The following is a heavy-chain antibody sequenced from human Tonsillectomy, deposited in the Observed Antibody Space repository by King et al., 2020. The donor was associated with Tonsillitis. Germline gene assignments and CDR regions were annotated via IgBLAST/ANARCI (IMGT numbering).Heavy chain of an antibody. D-gene: IGHD5-18*01. CDR3: ASLRGYSRAPPPVYGMDV. Sequence: MQLQESGPGLVKPSETLSLTCTVSGGSISSSSYYWGWIRQPPGKGLEWIGSIYYSGSTYYNPSLKSRVTISVDTSKNQFSLKLSSVTAADTAVYYCASLRGYSRAPPPVYGMDVWGQGTTVTVSS. J-gene: IGHJ6*02. CDR1: GGSISSSSYY. CDR2: IYYSGST. V-gene: IGHV4-39*01.